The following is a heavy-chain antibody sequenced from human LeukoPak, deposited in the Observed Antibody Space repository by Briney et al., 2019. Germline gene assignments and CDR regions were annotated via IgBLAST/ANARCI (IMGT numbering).Heavy chain of an antibody. V-gene: IGHV1-46*01. J-gene: IGHJ3*01. CDR2: IDPDGGNT. Sequence: ASVKVSCKASGYTFTDSYVHWVRQAPGQVLEWMGLIDPDGGNTNCAQNFQGRVTLTRDTSTSTLYMELSSLRSEDTAIYYCARIRDGYNDAYDLWGQGTVVTVPS. CDR3: ARIRDGYNDAYDL. D-gene: IGHD5-24*01. CDR1: GYTFTDSY.